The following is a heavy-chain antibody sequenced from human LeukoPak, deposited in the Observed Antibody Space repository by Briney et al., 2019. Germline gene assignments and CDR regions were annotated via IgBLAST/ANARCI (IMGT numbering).Heavy chain of an antibody. CDR3: ARTHSSRYNWFDP. CDR1: GGSFSGYY. Sequence: PSETLSLTCGVYGGSFSGYYWTWIRQPPGKGLEWIGEINHSGSTNYNSSLKSRVTISVDTSKNQFSLKLSSVTAADTAVYYCARTHSSRYNWFDPWGQGTLVTVSS. V-gene: IGHV4-34*01. CDR2: INHSGST. J-gene: IGHJ5*02. D-gene: IGHD6-13*01.